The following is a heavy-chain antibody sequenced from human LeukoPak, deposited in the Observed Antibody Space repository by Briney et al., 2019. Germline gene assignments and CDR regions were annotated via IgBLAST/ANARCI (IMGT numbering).Heavy chain of an antibody. CDR1: GGSISSSNW. V-gene: IGHV4-4*02. CDR2: IYHSGST. J-gene: IGHJ4*02. Sequence: PSETLSLTCAVSGGSISSSNWWSWVRQPPGKGLEWIGEIYHSGSTNYNPSLKSRVTISVDKSKNQFSLKLSSVTAADTAVYYCARHGHGGEVLYDFWSGYIAYWGQGTLVTVSS. CDR3: ARHGHGGEVLYDFWSGYIAY. D-gene: IGHD3-3*01.